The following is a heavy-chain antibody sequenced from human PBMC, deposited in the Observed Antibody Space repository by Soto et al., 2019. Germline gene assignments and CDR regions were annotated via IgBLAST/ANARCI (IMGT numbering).Heavy chain of an antibody. CDR3: ARDTNGLHY. CDR2: ISTDGSIT. V-gene: IGHV3-74*01. D-gene: IGHD2-8*01. CDR1: GFTFSSYA. J-gene: IGHJ4*02. Sequence: PGGSLRPSCAASGFTFSSYAMSWVRQAPGKGLVWVSPISTDGSITDYADSVKGRFTVSRDNAKNTMYLQMNSLTADDTAVYYCARDTNGLHYWGQGTLVTVSS.